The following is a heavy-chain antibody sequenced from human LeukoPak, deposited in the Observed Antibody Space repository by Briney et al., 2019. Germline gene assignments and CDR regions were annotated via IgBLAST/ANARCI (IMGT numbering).Heavy chain of an antibody. CDR3: AKRAVLQFLKWSNYYYYMDA. CDR2: ISSSGSTI. Sequence: GGSLRLSCAASGFTFSDYYMSWIRQAPGKGLKWVSYISSSGSTIYYADSVKGRFTISRDNAKNSLYLQMNSLRAEDTAVYYCAKRAVLQFLKWSNYYYYMDAWGKGTTVTVSS. CDR1: GFTFSDYY. D-gene: IGHD3-3*01. V-gene: IGHV3-11*01. J-gene: IGHJ6*03.